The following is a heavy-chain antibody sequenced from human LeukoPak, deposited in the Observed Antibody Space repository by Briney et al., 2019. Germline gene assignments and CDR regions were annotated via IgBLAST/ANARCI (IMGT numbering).Heavy chain of an antibody. CDR2: IYYSGST. V-gene: IGHV4-39*01. CDR3: AKLRPLYRPGWADVDH. Sequence: SETLSLTCTVSGVSISSSSYYWGWIRQPPGKGLEWIGSIYYSGSTYYNPSLKSRVTISVDTSKNQFSLKLSSVTAADTAVYYCAKLRPLYRPGWADVDHWGQGTLVTVSS. D-gene: IGHD3-16*02. CDR1: GVSISSSSYY. J-gene: IGHJ4*02.